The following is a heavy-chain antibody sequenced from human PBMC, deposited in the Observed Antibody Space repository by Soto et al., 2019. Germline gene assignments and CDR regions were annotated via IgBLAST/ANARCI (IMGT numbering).Heavy chain of an antibody. V-gene: IGHV1-3*01. CDR3: ARAYDSSGYYLEDY. Sequence: GASVKVSCKASGYTFTSYAIDWVRQAPGQRLEWMGWINAGNGNTKYSQKFQGRVTITRDTSASTAYMELSSLRSEDTAVYYCARAYDSSGYYLEDYWGQGTLVTVSS. CDR2: INAGNGNT. J-gene: IGHJ4*02. CDR1: GYTFTSYA. D-gene: IGHD3-22*01.